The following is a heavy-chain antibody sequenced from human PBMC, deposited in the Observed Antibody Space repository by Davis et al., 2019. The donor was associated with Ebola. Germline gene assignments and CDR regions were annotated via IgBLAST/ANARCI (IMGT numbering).Heavy chain of an antibody. CDR1: GGTFSSSA. V-gene: IGHV1-69*13. CDR2: ILPVSGVP. Sequence: SVKVSCKASGGTFSSSAISWVRQAPGQGLDWMGGILPVSGVPKYAQDFQGRVTITADESTSTAYMELSSLRSEDTAMYYCARDRYSDGSGYFFEQSHWGQGTLVTVS. D-gene: IGHD3-22*01. J-gene: IGHJ4*02. CDR3: ARDRYSDGSGYFFEQSH.